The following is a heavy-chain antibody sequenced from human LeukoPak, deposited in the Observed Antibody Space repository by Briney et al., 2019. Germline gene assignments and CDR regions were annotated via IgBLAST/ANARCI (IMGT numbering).Heavy chain of an antibody. CDR2: IYYSGST. J-gene: IGHJ4*02. CDR3: AYQGYYDFWSGYYEF. V-gene: IGHV4-59*08. CDR1: GGSISSYY. Sequence: SETLSLTCTVSGGSISSYYWSWIRQPPGKGLEWIGYIYYSGSTNYNPSLKSRVTISVDTSKNQFSLKLSSVTAADTAVYYCAYQGYYDFWSGYYEFWGQGTLVTVSS. D-gene: IGHD3-3*01.